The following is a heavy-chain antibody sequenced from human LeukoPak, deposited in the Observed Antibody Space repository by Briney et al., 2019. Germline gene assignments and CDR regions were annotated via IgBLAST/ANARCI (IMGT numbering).Heavy chain of an antibody. CDR1: GFTFSSYS. CDR2: ISGSDGST. D-gene: IGHD6-6*01. V-gene: IGHV3-23*01. CDR3: AKEIAARYFDY. Sequence: GSLRLSCAASGFTFSSYSMNWVRQAPGKGLEWVSAISGSDGSTYYADSVKGRFTISRDNSKNTLYLQMNSLRAEDTAVYYCAKEIAARYFDYWAQGTLVTVSS. J-gene: IGHJ4*02.